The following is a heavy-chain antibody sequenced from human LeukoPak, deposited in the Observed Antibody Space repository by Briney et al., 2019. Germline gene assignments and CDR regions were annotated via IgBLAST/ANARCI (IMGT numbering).Heavy chain of an antibody. V-gene: IGHV3-64D*06. D-gene: IGHD2-2*01. CDR3: VKGRVVPAAPLDY. Sequence: PGGSLRLSCSASGFTFSSYAMHWVRQAPGKGLEYVSAISSNGGSTYYADFVKGRFTISRDNSKNTLYLQMSSLRAEDTAVYYCVKGRVVPAAPLDYWGQGTLVTVSS. CDR2: ISSNGGST. J-gene: IGHJ4*02. CDR1: GFTFSSYA.